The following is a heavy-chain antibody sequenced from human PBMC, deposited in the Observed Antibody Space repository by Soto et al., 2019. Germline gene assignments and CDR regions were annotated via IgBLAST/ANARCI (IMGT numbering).Heavy chain of an antibody. J-gene: IGHJ6*02. V-gene: IGHV3-53*01. CDR1: GFSVSSNY. D-gene: IGHD3-22*01. CDR2: FYTDGSR. CDR3: TREDYYGSKMHGMDV. Sequence: EVQLVESGGGLIQPGGSLRLSCAASGFSVSSNYMSWVRQAPGKGLEWVSVFYTDGSRYYADSVKGRCTMSRDTSKNTLNLQMNSLRAEDTAVCYCTREDYYGSKMHGMDVWGQGTTVTVSS.